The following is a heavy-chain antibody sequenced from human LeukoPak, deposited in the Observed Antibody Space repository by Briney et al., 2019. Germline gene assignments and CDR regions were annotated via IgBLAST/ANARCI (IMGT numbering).Heavy chain of an antibody. J-gene: IGHJ4*02. CDR3: AREGVYYDILAAYYRPYYFDF. V-gene: IGHV4-34*01. CDR2: INHGGST. D-gene: IGHD3-9*01. CDR1: VGSFSGYY. Sequence: FKPSETLSLTCAVYVGSFSGYYWSWIRQPPGEGLEWIGEINHGGSTNYYQSLKSRLTISVDTSKNQFSLKLSSVTAADTAVYYCAREGVYYDILAAYYRPYYFDFWGQGTLVTVYS.